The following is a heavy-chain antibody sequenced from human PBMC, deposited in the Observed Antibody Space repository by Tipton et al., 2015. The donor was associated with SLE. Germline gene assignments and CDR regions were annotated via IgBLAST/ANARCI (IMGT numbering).Heavy chain of an antibody. CDR1: GFTFSTYD. J-gene: IGHJ5*02. V-gene: IGHV3-23*01. CDR2: IVSDGTR. D-gene: IGHD2-8*01. Sequence: GSLRLSCAASGFTFSTYDLTWVRQAPGKGLEWVSTIVSDGTRFYADSVRGRFIISRDNSRSTLFLQMKTLRADDTAVYYCANNGGTFDPWGPGTLVTVSS. CDR3: ANNGGTFDP.